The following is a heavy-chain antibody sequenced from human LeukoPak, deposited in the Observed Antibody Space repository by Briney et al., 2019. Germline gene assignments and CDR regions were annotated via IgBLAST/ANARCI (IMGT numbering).Heavy chain of an antibody. D-gene: IGHD1-26*01. J-gene: IGHJ4*02. V-gene: IGHV1-18*01. CDR2: ISAYNGNT. CDR3: ARDTSGSYRTPWDY. CDR1: GYTFTSYG. Sequence: ASVKVSCKASGYTFTSYGISWVRQAPGQGLERMGWISAYNGNTNYAQKLQGRVTMTTDTSTSTAYMELRGLRSDDTAVYYCARDTSGSYRTPWDYWGQGTLVTVSS.